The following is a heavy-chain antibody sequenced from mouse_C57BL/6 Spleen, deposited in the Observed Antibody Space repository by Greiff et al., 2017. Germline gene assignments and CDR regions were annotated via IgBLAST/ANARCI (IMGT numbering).Heavy chain of an antibody. CDR3: ARIYSNYGGAMDY. CDR2: IYPGSGST. CDR1: GYTFTSYW. V-gene: IGHV1-55*01. D-gene: IGHD2-5*01. Sequence: QVQLQQPGAELVKPGASVKMSCKASGYTFTSYWITWVKQRPGQGLEWIGDIYPGSGSTNYNEKFKGKATLTVDTSSSTAYMQLSSLTSEDSAVYYCARIYSNYGGAMDYWGQGTSVTVSS. J-gene: IGHJ4*01.